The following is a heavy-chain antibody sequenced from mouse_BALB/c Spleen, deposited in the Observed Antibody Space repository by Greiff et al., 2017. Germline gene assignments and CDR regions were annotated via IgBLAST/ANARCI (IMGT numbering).Heavy chain of an antibody. D-gene: IGHD2-4*01. CDR1: GFTFSSYG. CDR3: ARWDDYVYYAMDY. Sequence: DVQLVESGGDLVKPGGSLKLSCAASGFTFSSYGMSWVRQTPDKRLEWVATISSGGSYTYYPDSVKGRFTISRDNAKNTLYLQMSSLKSEDTAMYYCARWDDYVYYAMDYWGQGTSVTVSS. J-gene: IGHJ4*01. CDR2: ISSGGSYT. V-gene: IGHV5-6*01.